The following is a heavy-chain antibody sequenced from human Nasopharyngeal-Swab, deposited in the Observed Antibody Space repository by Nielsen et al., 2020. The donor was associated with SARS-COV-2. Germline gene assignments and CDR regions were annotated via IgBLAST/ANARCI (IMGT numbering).Heavy chain of an antibody. CDR1: GSTFSSNG. D-gene: IGHD3-10*01. CDR3: ARESGVGELLGVSFDY. CDR2: IYYDGSKK. Sequence: GGSLRPSCAASGSTFSSNGMHWARQAPGRGGEWVAIIYYDGSKKYYADSVNGRFTISRDNSKNTLYLQMNSLRGEDTAVYYCARESGVGELLGVSFDYWGQGTLVTVSS. V-gene: IGHV3-33*01. J-gene: IGHJ4*02.